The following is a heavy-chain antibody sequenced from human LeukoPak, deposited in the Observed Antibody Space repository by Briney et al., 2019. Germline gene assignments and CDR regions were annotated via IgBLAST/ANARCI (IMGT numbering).Heavy chain of an antibody. CDR1: GGSISSYY. Sequence: SETLSLTCTVSGGSISSYYWSWIRQPPGKGLEWIGYIYYSGSTNYNPSLKSRVTISVDTSKNQFSLKLSSVTAADTAVYYCARGWYDYGGNYPFDYWGQGTLVTVSS. D-gene: IGHD4-23*01. V-gene: IGHV4-59*01. J-gene: IGHJ4*02. CDR3: ARGWYDYGGNYPFDY. CDR2: IYYSGST.